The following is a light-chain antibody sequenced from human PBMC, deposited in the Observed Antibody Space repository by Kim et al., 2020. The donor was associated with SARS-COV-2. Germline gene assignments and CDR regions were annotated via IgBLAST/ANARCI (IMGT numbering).Light chain of an antibody. CDR3: QQYNNWSHT. Sequence: EIVMTQSPATLSMSPGERATLSCRASQGVSSDLAWYQQKPGQAPRLLIYGASTRATGIPVRFSGSGSGTDFTLTISSLQSEDFALYYCQQYNNWSHTFGQGTKLEI. J-gene: IGKJ2*01. V-gene: IGKV3-15*01. CDR1: QGVSSD. CDR2: GAS.